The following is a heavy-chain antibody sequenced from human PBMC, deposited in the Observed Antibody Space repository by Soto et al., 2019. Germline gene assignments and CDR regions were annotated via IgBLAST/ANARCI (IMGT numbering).Heavy chain of an antibody. CDR2: IYYSGST. Sequence: SETLSLTCTVSGGSISSYYWSWIRQPPGKGLEWIGYIYYSGSTYYNPSLKSRVTISVDTSKNQFSLKLSSVTAADTAVYYCAREYYDSSTVMYWGQGTLVTVSS. J-gene: IGHJ4*02. CDR3: AREYYDSSTVMY. CDR1: GGSISSYY. D-gene: IGHD3-22*01. V-gene: IGHV4-59*04.